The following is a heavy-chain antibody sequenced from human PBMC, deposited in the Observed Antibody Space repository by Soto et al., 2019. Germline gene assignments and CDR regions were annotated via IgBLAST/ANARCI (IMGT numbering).Heavy chain of an antibody. CDR3: AGRSLGYCSGGSCSDAFDI. D-gene: IGHD2-15*01. J-gene: IGHJ3*02. Sequence: ASVKVSCKASGYTFTSYGISWVRQAPGQGLEWMGWISAYNGNTNYAQKLQGRVTMTTDTSTSTAYMELRSLRSDDTAVYYCAGRSLGYCSGGSCSDAFDIWGQGTMVTVSS. V-gene: IGHV1-18*01. CDR2: ISAYNGNT. CDR1: GYTFTSYG.